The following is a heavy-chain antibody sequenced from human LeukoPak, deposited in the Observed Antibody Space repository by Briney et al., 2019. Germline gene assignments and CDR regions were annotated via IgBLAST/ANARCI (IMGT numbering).Heavy chain of an antibody. CDR1: GFTFSSYA. CDR3: ARDRHSSSWYYFDY. J-gene: IGHJ4*02. CDR2: ISYDGSNK. Sequence: GGSLRLSCAASGFTFSSYAMHWVRQAPGKGLEWVAVISYDGSNKYYADSVKGRFTISRDSSKNTLYLQMNSLRAEDTAVYYCARDRHSSSWYYFDYWGQGTLVTVSS. V-gene: IGHV3-30-3*01. D-gene: IGHD6-13*01.